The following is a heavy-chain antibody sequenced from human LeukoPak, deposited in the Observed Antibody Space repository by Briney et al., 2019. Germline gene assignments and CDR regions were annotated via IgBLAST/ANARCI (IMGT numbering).Heavy chain of an antibody. J-gene: IGHJ5*02. Sequence: SETLSLTCTVSGGSISSSSYYWGWIRQPPGKGLEWIGSIYYSGSTYYNPSLKSRVTISVDTSKNQFSLKLSSVTAADTAVYYCARGRYCTNGVCYDNWFDPWGQGTLVTVSS. D-gene: IGHD2-8*01. CDR2: IYYSGST. V-gene: IGHV4-39*07. CDR3: ARGRYCTNGVCYDNWFDP. CDR1: GGSISSSSYY.